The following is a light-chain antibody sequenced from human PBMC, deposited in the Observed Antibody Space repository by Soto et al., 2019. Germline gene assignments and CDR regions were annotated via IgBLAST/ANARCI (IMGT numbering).Light chain of an antibody. Sequence: DIQMTQSPSTLSASVGDRVTIICRASQSISSWLAWYQQKPGKAPNLLIHKASHLESGVPSRFSGSGSGTDFALTITSLQAEDFATYYCQQLRMYPSTFGGGTKVDIK. CDR3: QQLRMYPST. V-gene: IGKV1-5*03. CDR1: QSISSW. J-gene: IGKJ4*02. CDR2: KAS.